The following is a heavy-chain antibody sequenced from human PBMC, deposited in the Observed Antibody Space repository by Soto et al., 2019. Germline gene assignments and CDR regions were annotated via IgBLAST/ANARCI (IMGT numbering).Heavy chain of an antibody. D-gene: IGHD3-10*01. CDR1: GYSFTSYW. V-gene: IGHV5-51*01. CDR2: IYPGDSDT. J-gene: IGHJ6*02. Sequence: ESLKISCKGSGYSFTSYWIGWVRQMPGKGLEWMGIIYPGDSDTRYSPSFQGQVTISADKSISTAYLQWSSLKASDTAMYYCARSGRFGELLKRPYYYYGMDVWGQGTTVTVSS. CDR3: ARSGRFGELLKRPYYYYGMDV.